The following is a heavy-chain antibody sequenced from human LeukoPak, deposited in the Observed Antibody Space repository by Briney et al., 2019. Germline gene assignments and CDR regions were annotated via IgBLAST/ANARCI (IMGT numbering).Heavy chain of an antibody. J-gene: IGHJ4*02. D-gene: IGHD4-17*01. CDR3: ARWVYGAQRAFDY. Sequence: PSETLSLTCAVSGGSITSNNWWSWVRQSPGKGLEWIGSISYSGSTYYNPSLKSRVTISVDTSKNQFSLKLTSMTAADTAVYYCARWVYGAQRAFDYWGQGTLVTVSS. CDR2: ISYSGST. CDR1: GGSITSNNW. V-gene: IGHV4-39*01.